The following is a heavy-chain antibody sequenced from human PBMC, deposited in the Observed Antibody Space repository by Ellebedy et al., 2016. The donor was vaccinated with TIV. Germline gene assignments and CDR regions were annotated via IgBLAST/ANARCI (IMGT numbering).Heavy chain of an antibody. CDR1: GYTFTRYG. CDR3: PRSRLGGGHWYFDF. J-gene: IGHJ2*01. V-gene: IGHV1-18*01. D-gene: IGHD3-10*01. Sequence: ASVKVSXXVSGYTFTRYGMSWMRQAPGQGLEWMGWIAVYNCHTKYAQKFQDRVVMTTETATSTVYMELRSLGSDDTAVYYCPRSRLGGGHWYFDFWGRGTLVTVSS. CDR2: IAVYNCHT.